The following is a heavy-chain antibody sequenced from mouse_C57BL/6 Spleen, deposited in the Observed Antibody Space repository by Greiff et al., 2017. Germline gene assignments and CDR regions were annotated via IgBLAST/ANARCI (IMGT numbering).Heavy chain of an antibody. D-gene: IGHD2-3*01. J-gene: IGHJ2*01. Sequence: QVQLQQSGAELARPGASVKLSCKASGYTFTSYGISWVKQRPGQGLEWIGAIYPRGGNTYYNEKFKGRATLTAAKSSSTAYMELRSLTSEDSAVYLSARRYEGFDYWGQGTTLTGSS. CDR1: GYTFTSYG. CDR2: IYPRGGNT. V-gene: IGHV1-81*01. CDR3: ARRYEGFDY.